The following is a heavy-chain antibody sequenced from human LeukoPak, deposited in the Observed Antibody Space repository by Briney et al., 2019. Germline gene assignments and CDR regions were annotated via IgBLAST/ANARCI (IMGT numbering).Heavy chain of an antibody. CDR3: ARGGDIVVVPAAIPGAPPPQARIYNWFDP. CDR2: INHSGST. J-gene: IGHJ5*02. CDR1: GGSFSGYY. D-gene: IGHD2-2*01. Sequence: SETLSLTCAVYGGSFSGYYWSWIRQPPGKGLEWIGKINHSGSTNYNPSLKSRVTISIDTSKNQFSLKLSSVTAADTAAYYCARGGDIVVVPAAIPGAPPPQARIYNWFDPWGQGTLVTVSS. V-gene: IGHV4-34*01.